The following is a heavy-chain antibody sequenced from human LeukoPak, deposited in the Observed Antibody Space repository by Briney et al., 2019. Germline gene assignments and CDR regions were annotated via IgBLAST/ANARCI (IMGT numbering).Heavy chain of an antibody. CDR2: IPKDGSGK. D-gene: IGHD6-25*01. CDR3: ARQGGSLNYHYNYLDV. V-gene: IGHV3-30*01. Sequence: GGSLRLSCEASGFMFSRYVMHWVRQAPGKGLEWVALIPKDGSGKYYVESVKGRFTISRDTSKNTLHLQMNSLRGEDSGVYFCARQGGSLNYHYNYLDVWGNGTTVTVSS. CDR1: GFMFSRYV. J-gene: IGHJ6*03.